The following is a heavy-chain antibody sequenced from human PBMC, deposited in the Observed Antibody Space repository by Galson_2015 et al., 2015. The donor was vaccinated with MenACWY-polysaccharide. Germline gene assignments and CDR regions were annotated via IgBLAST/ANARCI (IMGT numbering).Heavy chain of an antibody. CDR2: ISSDGSST. CDR3: ARVQGGHSNDWHHPYYFDY. D-gene: IGHD6-13*01. CDR1: GFTFSSYW. V-gene: IGHV3-74*01. Sequence: SLRLSCAASGFTFSSYWMHWVRRVPGKGLVWVSRISSDGSSTSYADSVKGRFTISRDNAKNTLHLQMNSLRVEDTAVYYCARVQGGHSNDWHHPYYFDYWGQGTLVTVSS. J-gene: IGHJ4*02.